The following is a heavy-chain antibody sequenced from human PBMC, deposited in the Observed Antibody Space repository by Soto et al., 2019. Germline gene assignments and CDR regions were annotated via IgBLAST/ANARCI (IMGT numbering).Heavy chain of an antibody. CDR1: GYTFTSYG. J-gene: IGHJ6*02. Sequence: GASVKVSCKASGYTFTSYGISWVRQAPGQGLEWMGWISAYNGNTNYAQKLQGRVTMTTDTSTSTAYMELRSLRSDDTAVYYCARDVLVAAAGYYYYGMDVWGQGTTVTVSS. V-gene: IGHV1-18*01. CDR3: ARDVLVAAAGYYYYGMDV. CDR2: ISAYNGNT. D-gene: IGHD6-13*01.